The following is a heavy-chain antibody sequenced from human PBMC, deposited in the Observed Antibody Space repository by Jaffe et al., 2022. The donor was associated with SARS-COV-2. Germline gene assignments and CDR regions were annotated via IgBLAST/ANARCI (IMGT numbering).Heavy chain of an antibody. D-gene: IGHD2-2*01. CDR1: GGSISSGSYY. J-gene: IGHJ5*02. CDR2: IYTSGST. CDR3: ARQGGYCSSTSCFGYWFDP. V-gene: IGHV4-61*02. Sequence: QVQLQESGPGLVKPSQTLSLTCTVSGGSISSGSYYWSWIRQPAGKGLEWIGRIYTSGSTNYNPSLKSRVTISVDTSKNQFSLKLSSVTAADTAVYYCARQGGYCSSTSCFGYWFDPWGQGTLVTVSS.